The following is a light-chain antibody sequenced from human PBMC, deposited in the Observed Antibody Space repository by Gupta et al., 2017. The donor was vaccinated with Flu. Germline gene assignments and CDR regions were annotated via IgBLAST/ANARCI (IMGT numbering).Light chain of an antibody. CDR1: SSNIGSNY. J-gene: IGLJ3*02. CDR2: SNN. V-gene: IGLV1-47*02. Sequence: QSVLTQPPSASGTPGQRVTISCSGSSSNIGSNYVYWYQQRPGTAPKLPIYSNNQRHSGVPGRFSCSKSGPSASLAMSGLRSEDEADYYCAAWDYSRSGQGVFGGGTKLTVL. CDR3: AAWDYSRSGQGV.